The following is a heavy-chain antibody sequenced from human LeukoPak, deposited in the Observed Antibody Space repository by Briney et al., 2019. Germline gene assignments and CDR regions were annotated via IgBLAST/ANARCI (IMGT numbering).Heavy chain of an antibody. CDR1: GGSFSGYY. CDR2: INHSGST. D-gene: IGHD3-9*01. CDR3: ARQGLRYFDWYPLAEYFQH. Sequence: HSETLSLTCAVYGGSFSGYYWSWIRQPPGKGLEWIGEINHSGSTNYNPSLKSRVTISVDTSKNQFSLKLSSVTAADTAVYYCARQGLRYFDWYPLAEYFQHWGQGTLVTVSS. J-gene: IGHJ1*01. V-gene: IGHV4-34*01.